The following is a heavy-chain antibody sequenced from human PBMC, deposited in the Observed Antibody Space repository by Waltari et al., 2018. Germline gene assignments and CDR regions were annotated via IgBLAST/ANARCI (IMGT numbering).Heavy chain of an antibody. V-gene: IGHV4-4*02. Sequence: QVQLQESGPGLVKPSGTLSLTCAVSGGSISSRNWWRWVRQPPGTGLEWIGEIYHSGSTNYNPSLKSRVTISVDKSKNQFSLKLSSVTAADTAVYYCARDRRGATYYYYYGMDVWGQGTTVTVSS. CDR2: IYHSGST. CDR3: ARDRRGATYYYYYGMDV. D-gene: IGHD3-10*01. CDR1: GGSISSRNW. J-gene: IGHJ6*02.